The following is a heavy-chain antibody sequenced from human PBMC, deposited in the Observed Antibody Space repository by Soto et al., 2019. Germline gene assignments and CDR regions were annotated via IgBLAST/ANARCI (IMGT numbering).Heavy chain of an antibody. J-gene: IGHJ4*02. CDR2: IYWDDDK. Sequence: GSGPTLVNPTQTLTLTCTFSGFSLSTSGVGVGWIRQPPGKALEWLALIYWDDDKRYSPSLKSRLTITKDTSKNQEVLTMTNMDPVDTATYYCINITPCDFKRYFFTFWAPGTLVPVSS. CDR3: INITPCDFKRYFFTF. CDR1: GFSLSTSGVG. D-gene: IGHD3-3*01. V-gene: IGHV2-5*02.